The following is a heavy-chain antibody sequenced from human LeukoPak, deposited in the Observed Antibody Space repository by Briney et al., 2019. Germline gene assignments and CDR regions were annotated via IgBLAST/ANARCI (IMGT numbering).Heavy chain of an antibody. Sequence: GGSLRLSCAASGFTFSSYAMSWVRQAPGKGLEWVSAISGSGGSTYHADSVKGRFTISRDNSKNTLYLQMNSLRAEDTAVYYCAKVFYGSGSYFGYWGQGTLVTVPS. CDR2: ISGSGGST. V-gene: IGHV3-23*01. J-gene: IGHJ4*02. CDR3: AKVFYGSGSYFGY. D-gene: IGHD3-10*01. CDR1: GFTFSSYA.